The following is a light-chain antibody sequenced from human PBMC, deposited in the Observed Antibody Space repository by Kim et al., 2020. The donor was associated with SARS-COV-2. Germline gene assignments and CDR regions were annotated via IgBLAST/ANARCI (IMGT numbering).Light chain of an antibody. V-gene: IGKV1-39*01. CDR1: QSINSY. CDR2: AAS. J-gene: IGKJ1*01. Sequence: DIQMTQSPSSLSASVGDRVTITCRASQSINSYLNWYQQKPGKAPKLLIYAASSLQSGVPSRFSGSGSGTDFTLTISSLQPEDFVTYYCQQSYRTFGQGTKVDIK. CDR3: QQSYRT.